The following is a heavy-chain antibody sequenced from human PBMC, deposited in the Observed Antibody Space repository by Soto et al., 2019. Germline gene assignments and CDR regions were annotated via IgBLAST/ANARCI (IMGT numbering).Heavy chain of an antibody. CDR3: ARGRYGDY. Sequence: QVHLVQSGAEGKKPGASVKVSCKGSGYAFTTYGITWVRQAPGQGLEWMGWISAHNGNTNYAQKLQGRVPVTRDTSTSTAYMELRSLRSDDTAVYYCARGRYGDYWGQGALVTVSS. CDR1: GYAFTTYG. V-gene: IGHV1-18*01. CDR2: ISAHNGNT. D-gene: IGHD1-1*01. J-gene: IGHJ4*02.